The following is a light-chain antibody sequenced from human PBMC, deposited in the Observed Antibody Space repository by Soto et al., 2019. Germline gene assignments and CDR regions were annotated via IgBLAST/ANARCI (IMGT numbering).Light chain of an antibody. V-gene: IGLV1-40*01. Sequence: QSVLTQPPSVSGAPGQRVTIPCTGSSSNIGAGYDVHWYQHLPGTSPKLLIYGNRYRPSGVPDRFSGSKSGTSASLAITGLQAEDEADYYCQSYDSSLGGSVFGGGTKVTVL. J-gene: IGLJ2*01. CDR2: GNR. CDR1: SSNIGAGYD. CDR3: QSYDSSLGGSV.